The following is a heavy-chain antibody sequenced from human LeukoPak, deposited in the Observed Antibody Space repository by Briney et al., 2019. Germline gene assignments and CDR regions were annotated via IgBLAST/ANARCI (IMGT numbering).Heavy chain of an antibody. CDR2: IYYTGST. Sequence: SETLSLTCTVSGGSMSTYYWTWIGQPPGKGLEWIGFIYYTGSTNYNPSLKSRVTISVDTSKNQFSLKLSSVTAADTAMYYCARTNSDSSGCYSYWGQGLLVTVSS. CDR3: ARTNSDSSGCYSY. D-gene: IGHD3-22*01. CDR1: GGSMSTYY. J-gene: IGHJ4*02. V-gene: IGHV4-59*08.